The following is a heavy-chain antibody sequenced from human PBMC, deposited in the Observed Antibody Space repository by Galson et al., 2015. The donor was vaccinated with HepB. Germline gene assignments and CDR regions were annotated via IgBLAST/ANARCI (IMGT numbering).Heavy chain of an antibody. J-gene: IGHJ4*02. CDR1: GFTFSSYA. Sequence: SLRLSCAASGFTFSSYAMSWVRQAPGKGLEWVSAISGSGGSTYYADSVKGRFTISRDNSKNTLYLQMNSLRAEDTAVYYCAKKPPRQAREDALEKGDYWGQGTLVTVSS. CDR3: AKKPPRQAREDALEKGDY. V-gene: IGHV3-23*01. D-gene: IGHD5-24*01. CDR2: ISGSGGST.